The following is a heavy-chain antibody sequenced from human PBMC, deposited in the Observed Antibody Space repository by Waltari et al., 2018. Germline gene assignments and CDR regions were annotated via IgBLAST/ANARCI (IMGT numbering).Heavy chain of an antibody. CDR2: IYYSGST. Sequence: QLQLQESGPGLVKPSETLSLTCTVSGGSISSSSYYWGWIRQPPGKGLEWIGSIYYSGSTNYNPSLKRRVTISVDTSKNQFSLKLSSVTAADTAVYYCATSGGTYCGGDCWYYFDYWGQGTLVTVSS. V-gene: IGHV4-39*07. CDR3: ATSGGTYCGGDCWYYFDY. D-gene: IGHD2-21*02. J-gene: IGHJ4*02. CDR1: GGSISSSSYY.